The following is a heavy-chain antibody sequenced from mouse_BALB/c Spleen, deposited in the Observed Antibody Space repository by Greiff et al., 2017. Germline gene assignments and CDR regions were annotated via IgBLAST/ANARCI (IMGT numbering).Heavy chain of an antibody. CDR1: GYTFSSYW. Sequence: QVQLKQSGAELMKPGASVKISCKATGYTFSSYWIEWVKQRPGHGLEWIGEILPGSGSTNYNEKFKGKATFTADTSSNTAYMQLSSLTSEDSAVYYCARSRGDWYFDVWGAGTTVTVSS. CDR3: ARSRGDWYFDV. CDR2: ILPGSGST. J-gene: IGHJ1*01. V-gene: IGHV1-9*01.